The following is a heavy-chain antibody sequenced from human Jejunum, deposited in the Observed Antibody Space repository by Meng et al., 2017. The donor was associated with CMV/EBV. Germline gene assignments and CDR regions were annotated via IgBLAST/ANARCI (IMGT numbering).Heavy chain of an antibody. CDR2: INHSRTT. V-gene: IGHV4-34*01. Sequence: LTCAVYGGSFSGYYWSRIRQPPGKGLEWMGQINHSRTTNYSPSLKSRVTISVDTSKNQFSLKLTSVSAADTAVYYCARRLVAAHFDHWGQGALVTVSS. J-gene: IGHJ4*02. CDR3: ARRLVAAHFDH. CDR1: GGSFSGYY. D-gene: IGHD2-21*01.